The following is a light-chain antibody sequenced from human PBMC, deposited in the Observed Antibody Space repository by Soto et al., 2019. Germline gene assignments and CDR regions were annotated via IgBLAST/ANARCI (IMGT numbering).Light chain of an antibody. Sequence: QSVLTQPASVSGSPGQSITISCTGTGSDVGGYNYVSWYQQTPGKAPKLLIYDVTNRPSGVPNRFSGSRSGNTASLTISGLQAEDDADYYCSSYTTSDTYVFGAGTKLTVL. CDR3: SSYTTSDTYV. CDR2: DVT. J-gene: IGLJ1*01. V-gene: IGLV2-14*01. CDR1: GSDVGGYNY.